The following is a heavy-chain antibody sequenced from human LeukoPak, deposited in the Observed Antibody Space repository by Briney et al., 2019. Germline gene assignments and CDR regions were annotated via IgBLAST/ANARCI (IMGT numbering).Heavy chain of an antibody. V-gene: IGHV3-30*04. CDR2: TSDDGNNK. J-gene: IGHJ2*01. Sequence: GGSLRLSCAASGFTFSSYAMHWVRQAPGKGLEWVAVTSDDGNNKHYADSVKGRFTVSRDNSKNTLYLQMNSLRAEDTAVYYCARGGDYTRGWNFDLWGRGTLVTVSS. CDR1: GFTFSSYA. CDR3: ARGGDYTRGWNFDL. D-gene: IGHD4-17*01.